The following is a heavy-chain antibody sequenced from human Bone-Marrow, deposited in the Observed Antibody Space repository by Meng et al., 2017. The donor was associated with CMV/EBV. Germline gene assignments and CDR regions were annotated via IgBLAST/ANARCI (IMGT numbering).Heavy chain of an antibody. CDR1: GFTFDDYT. J-gene: IGHJ6*02. D-gene: IGHD3-3*01. V-gene: IGHV3-9*01. CDR2: ISWNSAIR. Sequence: SLKISCAASGFTFDDYTMYWVRQTPGKGLEWVSAISWNSAIRDYAGSVKGRFIISRDNAKQTLYLQMNTLRIEDTALYYCARAQKSALMTGMGVWGQGTTVTVSS. CDR3: ARAQKSALMTGMGV.